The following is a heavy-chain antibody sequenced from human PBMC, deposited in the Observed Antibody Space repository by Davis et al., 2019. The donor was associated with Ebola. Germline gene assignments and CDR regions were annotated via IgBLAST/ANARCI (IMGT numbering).Heavy chain of an antibody. CDR2: ICYSGST. V-gene: IGHV4-59*08. Sequence: MPSETLSLTCTVSGGSISPYYWSWIRQPPGKGLEWIGYICYSGSTKYNLSLKGRVAISVDTSKNQFSLKLSSVTAADTAVYYCARSYGAAPFDFWGQGTLVTVSS. J-gene: IGHJ4*02. CDR3: ARSYGAAPFDF. D-gene: IGHD4/OR15-4a*01. CDR1: GGSISPYY.